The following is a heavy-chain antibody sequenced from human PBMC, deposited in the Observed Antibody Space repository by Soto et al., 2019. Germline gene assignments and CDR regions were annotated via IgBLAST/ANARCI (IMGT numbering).Heavy chain of an antibody. Sequence: GESLKISCEASGYKFTAYWIGWVRQMPGKGLEWMGIIYPGDSETRYSPSFQGQVTISVDKSNSTAYLQWNSLEASDTAIYYCARHIGAAVAGTRWYFDLWGRGTLVTVSS. CDR2: IYPGDSET. V-gene: IGHV5-51*01. J-gene: IGHJ2*01. CDR3: ARHIGAAVAGTRWYFDL. D-gene: IGHD6-19*01. CDR1: GYKFTAYW.